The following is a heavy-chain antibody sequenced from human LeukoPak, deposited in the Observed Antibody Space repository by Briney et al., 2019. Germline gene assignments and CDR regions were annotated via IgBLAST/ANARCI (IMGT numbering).Heavy chain of an antibody. CDR1: GFTFSSYW. J-gene: IGHJ4*02. D-gene: IGHD1-26*01. CDR3: ARDSGRAVGDY. CDR2: INSDGSST. V-gene: IGHV3-74*01. Sequence: GGSLRLSCAASGFTFSSYWMHWVRHAPGKGLVWVSRINSDGSSTSYADSVKGRFTIPRDNAKNTLYLQMNSLRAEDTAVYYCARDSGRAVGDYWGQGTLVTVSS.